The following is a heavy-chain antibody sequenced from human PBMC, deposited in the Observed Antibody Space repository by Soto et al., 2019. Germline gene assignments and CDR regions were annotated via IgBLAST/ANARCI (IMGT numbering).Heavy chain of an antibody. CDR2: INHSGST. D-gene: IGHD6-13*01. CDR3: ARSGYSSYPYYFDY. J-gene: IGHJ4*02. CDR1: GGSFSGYY. V-gene: IGHV4-34*01. Sequence: PSETLSLTCAVYGGSFSGYYWSWIRQPPGKGLEWIGEINHSGSTNYNPSLKNRVTISVDTSKNQFSLKLSSVTAADTAVYYCARSGYSSYPYYFDYWGQGTLVTVS.